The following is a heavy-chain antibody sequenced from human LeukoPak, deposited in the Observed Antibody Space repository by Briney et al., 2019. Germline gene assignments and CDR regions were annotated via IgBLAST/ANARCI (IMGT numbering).Heavy chain of an antibody. J-gene: IGHJ4*02. Sequence: SETLSLTCTVLGGSISSNYWSWIRQAPGKGLEWIGYIYYSGSTNYNPSPKSRVTMSIDTSRNQFSLKLSSVTAADTAVYYCARGYSSGWYNPYFDYWGQGTLVTVSS. D-gene: IGHD6-19*01. CDR3: ARGYSSGWYNPYFDY. CDR1: GGSISSNY. V-gene: IGHV4-59*08. CDR2: IYYSGST.